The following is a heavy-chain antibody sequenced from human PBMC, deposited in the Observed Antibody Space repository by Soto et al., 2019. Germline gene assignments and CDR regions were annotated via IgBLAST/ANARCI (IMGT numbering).Heavy chain of an antibody. CDR1: GYSFTSYG. V-gene: IGHV1-18*01. CDR3: PKDAGARPEYYQN. J-gene: IGHJ1*01. Sequence: QVLLVQSGAEVKKPGASVKVSCKASGYSFTSYGISWVRQAPGQGLEWMGWITPLKGNTQYSQKFHGRVIMTTDTDSTTASLEIRRLTSDDTAVYPRPKDAGARPEYYQNCGHGTLVTVSS. D-gene: IGHD4-17*01. CDR2: ITPLKGNT.